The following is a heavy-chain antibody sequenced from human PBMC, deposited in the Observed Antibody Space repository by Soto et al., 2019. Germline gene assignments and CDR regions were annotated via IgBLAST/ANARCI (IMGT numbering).Heavy chain of an antibody. CDR2: INAGNGNT. Sequence: ASVKVSCKASGYTFTTYGISWVRQAPGQRLEWMGWINAGNGNTKYSQKFQGRVTITRDTSASTAYMELSSLRSEDTAVYYCATLGPRRGFDYWGQGTLVTVSS. CDR1: GYTFTTYG. CDR3: ATLGPRRGFDY. V-gene: IGHV1-3*01. D-gene: IGHD7-27*01. J-gene: IGHJ4*02.